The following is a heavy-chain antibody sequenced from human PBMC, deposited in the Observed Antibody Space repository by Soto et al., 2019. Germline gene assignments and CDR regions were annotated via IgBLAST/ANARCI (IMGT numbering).Heavy chain of an antibody. V-gene: IGHV3-74*01. D-gene: IGHD5-12*01. J-gene: IGHJ4*02. CDR3: ARGGRGGSFDY. CDR2: IDGGGAGT. Sequence: EVQLVESGGGLVQPGGSLRLSCAASEFTLSNYWMHWVRQGPGKGPVWVSRIDGGGAGTTYADSVKGRFTISRDIAKNTLYLQTSSLRAEDTAVYYCARGGRGGSFDYWGQGTLVTVSS. CDR1: EFTLSNYW.